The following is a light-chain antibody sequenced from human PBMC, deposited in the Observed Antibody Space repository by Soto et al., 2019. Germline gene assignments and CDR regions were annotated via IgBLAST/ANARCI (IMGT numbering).Light chain of an antibody. CDR1: SSDVGSYYL. J-gene: IGLJ1*01. CDR3: SSYAGSSTFV. CDR2: EGT. V-gene: IGLV2-23*01. Sequence: QSALTQPASVSGSPGQSITISCTGTSSDVGSYYLVSWYQQNPGKAPKLMIYEGTKRPSRVSNRFSGSKSGNTASLTISGLQAEDEADYYCSSYAGSSTFVFGTGTKLTVL.